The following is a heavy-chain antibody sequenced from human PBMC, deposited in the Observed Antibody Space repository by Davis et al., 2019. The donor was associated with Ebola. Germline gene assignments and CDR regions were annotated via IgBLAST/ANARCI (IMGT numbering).Heavy chain of an antibody. D-gene: IGHD5-18*01. CDR2: IYYSGST. V-gene: IGHV4-39*02. Sequence: MPSETLSLTCTVSGGSISSSSYYWGWIRQPPGKGLEWIGSIYYSGSTYYNPSLKSRVTVSVDTSKNHFSLKLSSVTAADTAVYYCARGHTYGSMVYGLDVWGQGTTVTVAS. CDR1: GGSISSSSYY. CDR3: ARGHTYGSMVYGLDV. J-gene: IGHJ6*02.